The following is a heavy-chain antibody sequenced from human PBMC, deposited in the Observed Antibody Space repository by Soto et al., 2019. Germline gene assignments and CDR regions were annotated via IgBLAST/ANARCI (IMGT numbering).Heavy chain of an antibody. D-gene: IGHD4-17*01. Sequence: GASVKVSCKASGGTFSSYSIIWVRQAPGQGLEWMGRIIPILGIANYAQKFQGRVTITADKSTSTAYMELSSLRSEDTAVYYCARDTVKTTVVTPDYYGMDVWGQGTTVTVSS. CDR3: ARDTVKTTVVTPDYYGMDV. CDR1: GGTFSSYS. CDR2: IIPILGIA. J-gene: IGHJ6*02. V-gene: IGHV1-69*04.